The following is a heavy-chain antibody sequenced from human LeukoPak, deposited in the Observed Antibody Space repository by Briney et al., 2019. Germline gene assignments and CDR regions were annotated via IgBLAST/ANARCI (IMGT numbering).Heavy chain of an antibody. J-gene: IGHJ4*02. D-gene: IGHD3-3*01. Sequence: GGSLRLSCAASGLTVSSNYMSWVRQAPGKGLEWVSVIYSGGSTYYANSVKGRFTISRDNAKNSLYLQMNSLRAEDTAVYYCARVWYYDFWSGYSCLDYWGQGTLVTVSS. CDR3: ARVWYYDFWSGYSCLDY. CDR2: IYSGGST. V-gene: IGHV3-53*01. CDR1: GLTVSSNY.